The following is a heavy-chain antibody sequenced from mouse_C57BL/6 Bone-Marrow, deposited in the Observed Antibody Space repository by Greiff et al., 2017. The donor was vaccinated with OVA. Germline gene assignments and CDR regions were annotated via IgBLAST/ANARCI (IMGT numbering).Heavy chain of an antibody. D-gene: IGHD2-5*01. J-gene: IGHJ3*01. CDR1: GYTFTSYW. V-gene: IGHV1-59*01. CDR3: ARDSNYPFAY. Sequence: QVQLQQPGAELVRPGTSVKLSCKASGYTFTSYWMHWVKQRPGQGLEWIGVIDPSDSYTNYNQKFKGKATLTVDTYSSTAYMQLSSLTSEDSAVYYCARDSNYPFAYWGQGTLVTVSA. CDR2: IDPSDSYT.